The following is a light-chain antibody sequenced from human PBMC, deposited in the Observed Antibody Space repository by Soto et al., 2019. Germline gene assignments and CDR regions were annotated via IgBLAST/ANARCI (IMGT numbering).Light chain of an antibody. Sequence: NELTHSPGALCLSPRERATLSCRASQSVSSSYLAWYQQKPGHAPRLLIHGASSRATGIPDRFSGSGSGTHFTLTISRLEPEDFVVDYTNQYFNPLPLFGLRTRLE. CDR1: QSVSSSY. CDR3: NQYFNPLPL. CDR2: GAS. J-gene: IGKJ5*01. V-gene: IGKV3-20*01.